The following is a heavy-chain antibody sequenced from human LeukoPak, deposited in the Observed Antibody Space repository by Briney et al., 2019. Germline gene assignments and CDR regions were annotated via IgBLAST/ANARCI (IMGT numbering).Heavy chain of an antibody. CDR2: AYGGGST. J-gene: IGHJ4*02. CDR1: GFNVNSNY. Sequence: PGGSLRLSCAASGFNVNSNYMSWVRQAPGKGLEWVSVAYGGGSTYYADSVKGRFTISRDNAKNSLYLQMNSLRAEDTAVYYCARGSFLITFGGLIVWGQGTLVTVSS. CDR3: ARGSFLITFGGLIV. D-gene: IGHD3-16*02. V-gene: IGHV3-66*01.